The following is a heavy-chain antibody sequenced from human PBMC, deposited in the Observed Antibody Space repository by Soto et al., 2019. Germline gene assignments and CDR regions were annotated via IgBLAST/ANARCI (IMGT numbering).Heavy chain of an antibody. CDR1: AFSFTNAW. Sequence: GGSLRLSCVASAFSFTNAWMSWVRQAPGKGLEWVGRIKGITDGGTTDYAAPVKGRFTISRDDSDNTLYLQMNSLKTEDTAVYYCSTGRSTYGLDSWGQGTLVTVSS. CDR2: IKGITDGGTT. J-gene: IGHJ4*02. D-gene: IGHD5-18*01. V-gene: IGHV3-15*01. CDR3: STGRSTYGLDS.